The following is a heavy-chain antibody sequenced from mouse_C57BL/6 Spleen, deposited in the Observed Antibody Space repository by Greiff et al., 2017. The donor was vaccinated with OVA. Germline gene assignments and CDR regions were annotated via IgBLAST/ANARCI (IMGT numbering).Heavy chain of an antibody. CDR3: ARRGSTMVTTRDY. J-gene: IGHJ2*01. D-gene: IGHD2-2*01. V-gene: IGHV1-50*01. CDR1: GYTFTSYW. Sequence: QVQLQQPGAELVKPGASVKLSCKASGYTFTSYWMQWVKQRPGQGLEWIGEIDPSDSYTNYNQKFKGKATLTVDTSSSTAYMQLSSLTSEDSAVYYCARRGSTMVTTRDYWGQGTTLTVSS. CDR2: IDPSDSYT.